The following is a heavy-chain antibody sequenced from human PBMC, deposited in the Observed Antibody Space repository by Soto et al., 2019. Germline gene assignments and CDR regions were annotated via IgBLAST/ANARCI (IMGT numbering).Heavy chain of an antibody. CDR3: ARSMTTVTTNDY. CDR1: GGSISSGGYS. D-gene: IGHD4-17*01. Sequence: TVSLTCAVSGGSISSGGYSWSWIRQPPGKGLEWIGYIYHSGSTYYNPSLKSRVTISVDRSKNQFSLKLSSVTAADTAVYYCARSMTTVTTNDYWGQGSLVTVSS. CDR2: IYHSGST. V-gene: IGHV4-30-2*01. J-gene: IGHJ4*02.